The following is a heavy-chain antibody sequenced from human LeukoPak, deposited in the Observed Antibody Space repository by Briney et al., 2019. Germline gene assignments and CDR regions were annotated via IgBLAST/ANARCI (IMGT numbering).Heavy chain of an antibody. CDR3: ARDGDIVVVPADNTYYYYYMEV. CDR2: ISAYNGNT. Sequence: ASVKVSCKASGYTFTSYGISWVRQAPGQGLEWMGWISAYNGNTNYAQKLQGRVTMTTDTSTSTAYMELRSLRSDDTAVYYCARDGDIVVVPADNTYYYYYMEVWGKGTTVTVSS. V-gene: IGHV1-18*01. CDR1: GYTFTSYG. J-gene: IGHJ6*03. D-gene: IGHD2-2*01.